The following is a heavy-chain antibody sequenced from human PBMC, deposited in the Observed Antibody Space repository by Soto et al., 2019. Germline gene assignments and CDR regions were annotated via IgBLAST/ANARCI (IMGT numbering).Heavy chain of an antibody. Sequence: GGSLRLSCAASGFTFSSYSMNWVRQAPGKGLEWVSSISSSSSYIYYADSVKGRFTISRDNAKNSLYLQMNSLRAEDTAVYYCARGSDFWSGYYARWYYGMDVWGQGTAVTVSS. CDR1: GFTFSSYS. V-gene: IGHV3-21*01. CDR2: ISSSSSYI. D-gene: IGHD3-3*01. J-gene: IGHJ6*02. CDR3: ARGSDFWSGYYARWYYGMDV.